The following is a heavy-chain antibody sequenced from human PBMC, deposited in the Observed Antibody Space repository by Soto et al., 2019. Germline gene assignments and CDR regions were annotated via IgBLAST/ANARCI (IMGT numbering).Heavy chain of an antibody. CDR1: GYTFTNYA. V-gene: IGHV1-3*01. CDR2: INAGNGNT. D-gene: IGHD3-16*01. CDR3: AGNRGGSPTIFDY. Sequence: ASVKVSCKASGYTFTNYAMHWVRQAPGQRLEWMGWINAGNGNTKYSQKFQGRVTITRDTSASTAYMELSSLRSEDTAVYYYAGNRGGSPTIFDYWGQGTLVTVPS. J-gene: IGHJ4*02.